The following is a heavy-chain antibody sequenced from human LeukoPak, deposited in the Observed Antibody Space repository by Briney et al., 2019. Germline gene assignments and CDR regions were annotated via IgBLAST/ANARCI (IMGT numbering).Heavy chain of an antibody. J-gene: IGHJ4*02. V-gene: IGHV6-1*01. CDR2: TYYRSKWYN. Sequence: SQTLSLTCVISGDSVSSNSAAWNWIRQSPSRGLEWLGRTYYRSKWYNDYAASVKSRMTINADTSKNQFSLQLNSVTPEDTAVYYCARAGGDSWYFDYWGQGTLVTVSS. CDR3: ARAGGDSWYFDY. D-gene: IGHD2-21*02. CDR1: GDSVSSNSAA.